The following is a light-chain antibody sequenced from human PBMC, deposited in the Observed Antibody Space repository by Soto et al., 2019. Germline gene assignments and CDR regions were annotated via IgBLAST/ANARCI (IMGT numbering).Light chain of an antibody. CDR2: AAS. J-gene: IGKJ3*01. V-gene: IGKV1-39*01. Sequence: DIQMTQSPSSLAASVGDRVTITCRASRTITMYLNWYQQKSGKAPKVLXNAASTLRSGVPSRFSGSGSGTDFTLTIDSLPPEDFATHYCQQSYNYPFNFGPGTKVDIK. CDR1: RTITMY. CDR3: QQSYNYPFN.